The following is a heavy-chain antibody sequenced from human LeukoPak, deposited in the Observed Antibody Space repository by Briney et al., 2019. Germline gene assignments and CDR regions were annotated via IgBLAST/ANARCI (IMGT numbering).Heavy chain of an antibody. J-gene: IGHJ4*02. Sequence: GGSLRLSCAASGFTFSGSAMHWVRQASGKGLEWLGRIRSKANSYATAYAASVKGRFTISRDDSKNTAYLQMNSLKTDDTAVYYCTRCDSSDYQQFDYWGQGALVTVSS. V-gene: IGHV3-73*01. CDR1: GFTFSGSA. CDR2: IRSKANSYAT. CDR3: TRCDSSDYQQFDY. D-gene: IGHD3-22*01.